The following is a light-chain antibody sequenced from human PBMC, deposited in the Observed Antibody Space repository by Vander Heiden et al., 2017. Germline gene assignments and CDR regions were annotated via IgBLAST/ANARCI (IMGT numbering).Light chain of an antibody. J-gene: IGKJ5*01. CDR3: QQYDNPSIT. CDR1: QDISNY. Sequence: DIQTTQSPSSLSASVGDRVTITCQASQDISNYLNWYQQKPGKAPKLLIYDASNLETGVPSRFSGSGSGTDFTFTISSLQPEDIATYYCQQYDNPSITFAQEARLEIK. V-gene: IGKV1-33*01. CDR2: DAS.